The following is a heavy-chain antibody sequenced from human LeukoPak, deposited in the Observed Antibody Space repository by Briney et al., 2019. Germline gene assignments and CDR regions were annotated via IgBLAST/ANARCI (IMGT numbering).Heavy chain of an antibody. V-gene: IGHV3-11*01. CDR2: ISGRGHKI. J-gene: IGHJ6*02. Sequence: PGGSLRLSCAASGFDFSDYYMNWIRQAPGGGLEWLAFISGRGHKILYSDSLNGRFTISRENAQKLLFLKMNDLRAGDTAIYYCARDLNTGMDVWGRGTTVTVSS. CDR1: GFDFSDYY. CDR3: ARDLNTGMDV.